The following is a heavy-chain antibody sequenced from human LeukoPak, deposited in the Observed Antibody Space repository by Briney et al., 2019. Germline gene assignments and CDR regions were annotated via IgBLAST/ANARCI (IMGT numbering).Heavy chain of an antibody. Sequence: SVKVSCKASGGTFSSYAISWVRQAPGQGLEWMGRITPIFGTANYAQKFQGRVTITTDESTSTAYMELSSLRSEDTAVYYCARDHQIRTKDYYYYYYMDVWGKGTTVTVSS. CDR1: GGTFSSYA. J-gene: IGHJ6*03. V-gene: IGHV1-69*05. D-gene: IGHD1-14*01. CDR2: ITPIFGTA. CDR3: ARDHQIRTKDYYYYYYMDV.